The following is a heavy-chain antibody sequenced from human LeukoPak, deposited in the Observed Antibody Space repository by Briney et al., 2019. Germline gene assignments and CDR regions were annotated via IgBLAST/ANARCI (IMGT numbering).Heavy chain of an antibody. CDR1: GFTFSSYA. CDR3: ARRVRGYADY. CDR2: ISYDGSNK. Sequence: GGSLRLSCAASGFTFSSYAMHWVRQAPGKGLEWVAVISYDGSNKYYADSVKGRFTISRDNSKNTLYLQMNSLRAEDTAVYYCARRVRGYADYWGQGTLVTVSS. D-gene: IGHD1-1*01. V-gene: IGHV3-30-3*01. J-gene: IGHJ4*02.